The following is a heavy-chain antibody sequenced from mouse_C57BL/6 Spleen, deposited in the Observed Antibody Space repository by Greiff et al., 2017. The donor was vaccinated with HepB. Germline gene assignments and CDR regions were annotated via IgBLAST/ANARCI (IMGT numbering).Heavy chain of an antibody. CDR2: IYPSDSET. V-gene: IGHV1-61*01. D-gene: IGHD4-1*01. Sequence: VQLQQPGAELVRPGSSVKLSCKASGYTFTSYWMDWVKQRPGQGLEWIGNIYPSDSETHYNQKFKDKATLTVDKSSSTAYMQLSSLTSEDSAVYYCARGVDGTGTFAYWGQGTLVTVSA. J-gene: IGHJ3*01. CDR1: GYTFTSYW. CDR3: ARGVDGTGTFAY.